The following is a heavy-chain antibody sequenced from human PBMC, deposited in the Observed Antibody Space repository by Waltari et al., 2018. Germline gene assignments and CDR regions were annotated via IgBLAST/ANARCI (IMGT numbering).Heavy chain of an antibody. Sequence: QVQLRESGPGLLKPSEPLSLTCSVSGGPLSSYYWNWIRQPAGKGLEWIGRMYFTGIMDYNPSLQSRVTMSVDTSKNQFFLNLTSVTAADTAVYYCATDGLSRSLSHWGQGALVTVSS. CDR2: MYFTGIM. V-gene: IGHV4-4*07. J-gene: IGHJ4*02. D-gene: IGHD6-19*01. CDR1: GGPLSSYY. CDR3: ATDGLSRSLSH.